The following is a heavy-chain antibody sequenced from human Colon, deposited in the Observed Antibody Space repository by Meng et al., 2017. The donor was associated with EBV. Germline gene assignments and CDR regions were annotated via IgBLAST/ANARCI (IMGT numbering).Heavy chain of an antibody. CDR1: GGSFSGHS. CDR2: INHSGST. V-gene: IGHV4-34*01. Sequence: LAQWGLDCCMPSVPPPLTLPVYGGSFSGHSWTWTLQPPGKGREWIGEINHSGSTNYNPSLKSRVTISTDTSKNQFSLKVKSVTAADTAVYFCARLYPPDQWLLTSDTSEYWGQGTLVTVSS. J-gene: IGHJ4*02. D-gene: IGHD6-19*01. CDR3: ARLYPPDQWLLTSDTSEY.